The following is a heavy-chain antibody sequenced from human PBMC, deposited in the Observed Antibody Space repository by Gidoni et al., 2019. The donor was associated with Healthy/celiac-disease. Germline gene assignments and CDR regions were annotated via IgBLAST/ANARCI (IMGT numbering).Heavy chain of an antibody. CDR2: MNPNSGNT. CDR3: ARAPVLRYFDWKVPDDAFDI. V-gene: IGHV1-8*01. CDR1: GYTFTSYD. D-gene: IGHD3-9*01. Sequence: QVQLVQSGAEVKKPGASVTVSCKASGYTFTSYDINWVRQATGQGLEWMGWMNPNSGNTGYAQKFQGRVTMTRNTSISTAYMELSSLRSEDTAVYYCARAPVLRYFDWKVPDDAFDIWGQGTMVTVSS. J-gene: IGHJ3*02.